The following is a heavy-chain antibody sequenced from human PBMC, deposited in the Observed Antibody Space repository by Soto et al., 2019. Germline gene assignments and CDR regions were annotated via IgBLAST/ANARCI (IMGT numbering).Heavy chain of an antibody. Sequence: GGSLRLSCAASGFNFSSYSMNWVRQAPGKGLEWVSYISSSSSTIYYADSVKGRFTISRDNAKNSLYLQMNSLRDEDTAVYYCARGDPFDTIFGVVDYYYYYGMDVWGQGTTVTVSS. CDR1: GFNFSSYS. CDR3: ARGDPFDTIFGVVDYYYYYGMDV. J-gene: IGHJ6*02. CDR2: ISSSSSTI. D-gene: IGHD3-3*01. V-gene: IGHV3-48*02.